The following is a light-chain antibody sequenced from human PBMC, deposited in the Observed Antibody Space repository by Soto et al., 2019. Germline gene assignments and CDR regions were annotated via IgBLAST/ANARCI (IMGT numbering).Light chain of an antibody. Sequence: DIQMTQSPSFLSTSVGDRVTITCRTSQSINNNLNWYQQKPGKAPKLLIYAASSLLSGFPSRFSGSGSGTDFTLTISSLQPEDFATYYCQQSYSTPRTFGQGTKVEIK. V-gene: IGKV1-39*01. CDR1: QSINNN. CDR3: QQSYSTPRT. CDR2: AAS. J-gene: IGKJ1*01.